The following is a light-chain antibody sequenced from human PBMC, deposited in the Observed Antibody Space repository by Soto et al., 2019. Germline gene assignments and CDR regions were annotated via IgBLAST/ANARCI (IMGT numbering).Light chain of an antibody. V-gene: IGKV3-20*01. Sequence: EIVLTQSPGTLSLSPGERATLSCRASQSVSSTYLAWYQQKPGQSPRLLIFAASSRATGIPDRFSGSGSGTDFTLIISRLEPEDFAVYYCQYPGTFGPGTKVDIK. CDR3: QYPGT. CDR2: AAS. J-gene: IGKJ3*01. CDR1: QSVSSTY.